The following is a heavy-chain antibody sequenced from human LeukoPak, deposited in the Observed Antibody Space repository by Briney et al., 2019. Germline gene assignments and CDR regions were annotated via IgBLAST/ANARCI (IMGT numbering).Heavy chain of an antibody. CDR1: GFTIGPYA. V-gene: IGHV3-43*02. J-gene: IGHJ6*02. CDR2: IKADGSGT. Sequence: GGSLRLSCAAPGFTIGPYAMYWVRQGPGRGLEWVSVIKADGSGTFYADSVRGRFTTSRDNSKNSLYLQMNSLTSEDTALYYCATWTFYHNLDVWGQGTTVIVSS. CDR3: ATWTFYHNLDV. D-gene: IGHD2/OR15-2a*01.